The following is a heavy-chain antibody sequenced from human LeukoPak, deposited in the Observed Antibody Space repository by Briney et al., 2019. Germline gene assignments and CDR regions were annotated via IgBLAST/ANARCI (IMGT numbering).Heavy chain of an antibody. CDR3: GKGIHRSSPIDY. J-gene: IGHJ4*02. V-gene: IGHV3-23*01. Sequence: GGSLRLSCAASGFTFSDYAMSWVRQAPGKGLECVSGIGDRSVYTYYTDSVKGRFTISRDNSKNMLYLQMSNLRAEDTAVYYCGKGIHRSSPIDYWGQGTLVTVSS. D-gene: IGHD6-6*01. CDR2: IGDRSVYT. CDR1: GFTFSDYA.